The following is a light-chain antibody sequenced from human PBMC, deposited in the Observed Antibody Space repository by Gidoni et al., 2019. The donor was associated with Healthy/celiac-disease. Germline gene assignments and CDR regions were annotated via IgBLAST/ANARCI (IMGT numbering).Light chain of an antibody. CDR3: QSYDSSNHVV. J-gene: IGLJ2*01. Sequence: NFMLTQPHSVSESPGKTVTISCTGSSGSIASNYVQWYQHRPGSAPTPLIYEDNQRPSGVPDRFSGSIDSSSNSASLTISGLKTEDEADYYCQSYDSSNHVVFGGGTKLTVL. CDR1: SGSIASNY. V-gene: IGLV6-57*02. CDR2: EDN.